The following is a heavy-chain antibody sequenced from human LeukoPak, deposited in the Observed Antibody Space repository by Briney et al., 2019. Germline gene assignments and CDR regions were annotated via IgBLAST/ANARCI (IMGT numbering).Heavy chain of an antibody. J-gene: IGHJ4*02. CDR1: GFTFSYYS. D-gene: IGHD5-12*01. CDR2: ISSSSSYI. Sequence: GGSLRLSCAASGFTFSYYSMNWVRQAPGKGLEWVSSISSSSSYIYYVDSVKGRFTISRDNAKNSLYLQMNSLRAEDTAVYYCARDGSSRPLQYWGQGTLVTVSS. CDR3: ARDGSSRPLQY. V-gene: IGHV3-21*04.